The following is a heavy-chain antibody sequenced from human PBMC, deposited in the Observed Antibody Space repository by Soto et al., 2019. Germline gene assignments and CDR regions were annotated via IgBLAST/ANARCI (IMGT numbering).Heavy chain of an antibody. Sequence: GGSLRLSCAASGFTFSSYEMNWVRQAPGKGLEWVSYISSSGSTIYYADSVKGRFTISRDNARNSLYLQMNSLRAEDTAVYYCARGVEMATLAVRYYFDFWGQGTLVTVSS. CDR1: GFTFSSYE. V-gene: IGHV3-48*03. J-gene: IGHJ4*02. D-gene: IGHD5-12*01. CDR2: ISSSGSTI. CDR3: ARGVEMATLAVRYYFDF.